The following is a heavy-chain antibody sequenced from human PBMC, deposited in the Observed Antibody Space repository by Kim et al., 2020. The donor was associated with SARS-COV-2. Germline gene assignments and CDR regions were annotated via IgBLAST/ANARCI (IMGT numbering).Heavy chain of an antibody. CDR2: INHSGST. CDR3: ALSRRITMIVVGYPHAFDI. V-gene: IGHV4-34*01. Sequence: SETLSLTCAVYGGSFSGYYWSWIRQPPGKGLEWIGEINHSGSTNYNPSLKSRVTISVDTSKNQFSLKLSSVTAADTAVYYCALSRRITMIVVGYPHAFDIWGQGTMVTVSS. D-gene: IGHD3-22*01. CDR1: GGSFSGYY. J-gene: IGHJ3*02.